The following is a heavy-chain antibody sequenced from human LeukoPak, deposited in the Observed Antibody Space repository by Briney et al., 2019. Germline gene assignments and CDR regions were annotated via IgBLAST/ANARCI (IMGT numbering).Heavy chain of an antibody. CDR3: ARARQEPNWFDP. D-gene: IGHD1-14*01. J-gene: IGHJ5*02. Sequence: ASVKVSCKAAGGTFISYAISWVRQAPGQGLEWMGRIIPIFGTANYPQKFQRRVTITTDASTSTAYMELSSLRSEDAAVYYCARARQEPNWFDPWGQGTLVTVAS. V-gene: IGHV1-69*05. CDR1: GGTFISYA. CDR2: IIPIFGTA.